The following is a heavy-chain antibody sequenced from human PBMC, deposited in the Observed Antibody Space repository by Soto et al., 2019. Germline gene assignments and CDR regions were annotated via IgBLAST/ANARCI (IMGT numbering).Heavy chain of an antibody. J-gene: IGHJ4*02. CDR2: INAGNGNT. V-gene: IGHV1-3*01. CDR1: GYAFTSYA. CDR3: ARGPGRWGYYTHLDY. D-gene: IGHD3-3*01. Sequence: SVKVSCKAAGYAFTSYAMHWLRQAPGQRLEWMGWINAGNGNTKYSQKFQGRVTITRDTSASTAYMELSSLRSEDTAVYYCARGPGRWGYYTHLDYWGQGTLVTVSS.